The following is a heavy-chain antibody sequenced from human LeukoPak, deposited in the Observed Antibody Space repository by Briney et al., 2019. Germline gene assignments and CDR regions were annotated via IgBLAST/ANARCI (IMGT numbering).Heavy chain of an antibody. J-gene: IGHJ4*02. V-gene: IGHV4-4*02. CDR3: SRESGAFSPFGY. CDR2: ISLSGHT. CDR1: GGSISRNNW. D-gene: IGHD1-26*01. Sequence: SETLSLTCDVSGGSISRNNWRSWVRQSPGQGLEWIGEISLSGHTNYNPSLQSRVTMSLDESKNQVSLDLASVTDADTAVYYCSRESGAFSPFGYWGQGTLVTVHS.